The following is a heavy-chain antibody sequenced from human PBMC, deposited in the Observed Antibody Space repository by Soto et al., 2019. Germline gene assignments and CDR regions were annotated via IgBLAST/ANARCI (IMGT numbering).Heavy chain of an antibody. J-gene: IGHJ2*01. CDR2: ISSSSSTI. CDR1: GFTSSSYS. CDR3: ASPETAYYYDSSGHRPNWYFDL. D-gene: IGHD3-22*01. Sequence: PGGSLRLSCAASGFTSSSYSMNWVRQAPGKGLEWVSYISSSSSTIYYADSVKGRFTISRDNAKNSLYLQMNSLRDEDTAVYYCASPETAYYYDSSGHRPNWYFDLWGRGTLVTVSS. V-gene: IGHV3-48*02.